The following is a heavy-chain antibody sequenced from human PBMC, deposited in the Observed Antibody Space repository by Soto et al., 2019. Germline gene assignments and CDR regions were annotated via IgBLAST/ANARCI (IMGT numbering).Heavy chain of an antibody. V-gene: IGHV4-34*01. CDR1: GGSFSGYY. CDR3: ARGRGYDYVWGSYRYPAFDY. D-gene: IGHD3-16*02. Sequence: QVQLQQWGAGLLKPSETLSLTCAVYGGSFSGYYWSWIRQPPGKGLEWIGEINHSGSTNYNPSLKSRVTTSVDTSKNQFSLKLSSVTAAATAVYYCARGRGYDYVWGSYRYPAFDYWGQGTLVTVSS. CDR2: INHSGST. J-gene: IGHJ4*02.